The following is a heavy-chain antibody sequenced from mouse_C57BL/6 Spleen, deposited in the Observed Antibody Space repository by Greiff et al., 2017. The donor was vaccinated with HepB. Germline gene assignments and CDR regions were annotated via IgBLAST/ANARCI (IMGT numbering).Heavy chain of an antibody. CDR1: GYTFTSYW. CDR2: IDPSDSYT. D-gene: IGHD1-1*01. Sequence: QVQLKQPGAELVMPGASVKLSCKASGYTFTSYWMHWVKQRPGQGLEWIGEIDPSDSYTNYNQKFKGKSTLTVDKSSSTAYMQLSSLTSEDSAVYYCARRRGNYLDYWGQGTTLTVSS. J-gene: IGHJ2*01. V-gene: IGHV1-69*01. CDR3: ARRRGNYLDY.